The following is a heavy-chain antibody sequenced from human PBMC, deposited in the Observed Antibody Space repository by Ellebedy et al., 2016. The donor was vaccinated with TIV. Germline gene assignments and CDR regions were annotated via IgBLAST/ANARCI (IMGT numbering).Heavy chain of an antibody. CDR1: GYTFTSYY. J-gene: IGHJ4*02. CDR2: IIPILGIA. CDR3: ARDSGFGESASGY. D-gene: IGHD3-10*01. V-gene: IGHV1-69*04. Sequence: SVKVSXKASGYTFTSYYMHWVRQAPGQGLEWMGRIIPILGIANYAQKFQGRVTITADKSTSTAYMELSSLRSEDTAVYYCARDSGFGESASGYWGQGTLVTVSS.